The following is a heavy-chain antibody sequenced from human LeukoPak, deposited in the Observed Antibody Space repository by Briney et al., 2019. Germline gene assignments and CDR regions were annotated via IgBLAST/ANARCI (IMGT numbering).Heavy chain of an antibody. CDR1: GFTFSSYA. V-gene: IGHV3-23*01. Sequence: GGSLGLSCGASGFTFSSYAMNWVRQAPGKGLEWVSGISGSGGSTYYADSVKGRFTISRDNSKNTLYLQMNSLRAEDTAVYYCAKGKDYSNYVAAFDYWDQGTLVTISS. J-gene: IGHJ4*02. D-gene: IGHD4-11*01. CDR3: AKGKDYSNYVAAFDY. CDR2: ISGSGGST.